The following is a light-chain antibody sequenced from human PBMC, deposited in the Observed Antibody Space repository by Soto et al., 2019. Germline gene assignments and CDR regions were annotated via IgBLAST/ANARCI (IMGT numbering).Light chain of an antibody. V-gene: IGKV1-6*02. Sequence: AIQVTQSPSSLSASVGDRITITCRASQGIRNDLAWYQQKPGRAPSLLIYAASTLQTGVPSRFRGSGSGTDFTLTISSLQPGDIATYYCLQDYNYPRTFGQGTKVDIK. CDR3: LQDYNYPRT. J-gene: IGKJ1*01. CDR1: QGIRND. CDR2: AAS.